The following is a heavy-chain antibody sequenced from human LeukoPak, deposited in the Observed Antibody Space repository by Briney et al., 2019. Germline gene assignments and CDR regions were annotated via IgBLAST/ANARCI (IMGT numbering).Heavy chain of an antibody. CDR1: GGSINSYY. V-gene: IGHV4-59*12. CDR2: IYHSGST. J-gene: IGHJ5*02. D-gene: IGHD3-3*01. CDR3: ARGKGTIRFLEGNWFDP. Sequence: SETLSLTCTVSGGSINSYYWSWIRQPPGKGLEWIGYIYHSGSTYYNPSLKSRVTISVDRSKNQFSLKLSSVTAADTAVYHCARGKGTIRFLEGNWFDPWGQGTLVTVSS.